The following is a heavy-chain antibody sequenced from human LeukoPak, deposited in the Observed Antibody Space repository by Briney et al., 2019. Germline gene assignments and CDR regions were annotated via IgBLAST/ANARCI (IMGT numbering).Heavy chain of an antibody. V-gene: IGHV3-30*02. D-gene: IGHD1-1*01. J-gene: IGHJ4*02. CDR1: GFSFSNYG. CDR2: IRFDGTNK. CDR3: AKVGNNWDFDY. Sequence: PGGSLRLSCAASGFSFSNYGMHWVRQAPGKGLEWVAFIRFDGTNKLYADSVKGRFTISRDNSQNTVSLQMNSLRAEDTAVYYCAKVGNNWDFDYWGQGTLVTVSS.